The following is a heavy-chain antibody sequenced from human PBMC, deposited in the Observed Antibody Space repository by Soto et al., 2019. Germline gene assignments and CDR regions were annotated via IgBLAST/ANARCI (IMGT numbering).Heavy chain of an antibody. V-gene: IGHV4-39*01. CDR3: ASGSSGPLDYYYYYYGMGV. J-gene: IGHJ6*02. D-gene: IGHD2-21*01. CDR2: IYSSGST. CDR1: GGSISSSSYY. Sequence: PSETMSLTCTVCGGSISSSSYYWGWIRKPPGKGLEWIGSIYSSGSTYYNPSLKSRVTISVDTSKNQFSLKLSSVTAADTAVYYCASGSSGPLDYYYYYYGMGVWGQGTTVTVSS.